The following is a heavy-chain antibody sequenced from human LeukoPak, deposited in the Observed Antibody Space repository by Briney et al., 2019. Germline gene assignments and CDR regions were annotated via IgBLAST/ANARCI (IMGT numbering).Heavy chain of an antibody. CDR3: ARGFLRITMVRGAPNAFDI. D-gene: IGHD3-10*01. J-gene: IGHJ3*02. CDR1: GGTFSSYA. Sequence: ASVKVSCKASGGTFSSYAISWVRQAPGQGLEWMGGIIPIFGTANYAQKFQGRVTITADESTSTAYMELSSLRSEDTAVYYCARGFLRITMVRGAPNAFDIWGQGTMVTVSS. CDR2: IIPIFGTA. V-gene: IGHV1-69*13.